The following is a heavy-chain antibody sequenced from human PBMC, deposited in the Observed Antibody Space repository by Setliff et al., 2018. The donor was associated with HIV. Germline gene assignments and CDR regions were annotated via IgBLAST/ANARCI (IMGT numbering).Heavy chain of an antibody. V-gene: IGHV3-7*01. D-gene: IGHD3-10*02. J-gene: IGHJ6*02. Sequence: GGSLRLSCAASGFTFSNYWLSWVRQAPGQGLEWVASIKHDGNEKYYVESVKGRFTISRDALKNSLYLQLTSLRVGDTAVYHCARHVCSNAPRDQWGLDIWGRGTTVTVSS. CDR3: ARHVCSNAPRDQWGLDI. CDR1: GFTFSNYW. CDR2: IKHDGNEK.